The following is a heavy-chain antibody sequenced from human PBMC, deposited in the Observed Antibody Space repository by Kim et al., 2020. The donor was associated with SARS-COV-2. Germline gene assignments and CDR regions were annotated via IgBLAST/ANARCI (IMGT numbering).Heavy chain of an antibody. CDR1: GGSISSYY. J-gene: IGHJ3*02. CDR2: IYYSGST. Sequence: SETLSLTCTVSGGSISSYYWSWIRQPPGKGLEWIGYIYYSGSTNYNPSLKSRVTISVDTSKNQFSLKLSSVTAADTAVYYCARAGGAGGLQLPENDAFDIWGQGTMVTVSS. V-gene: IGHV4-59*13. D-gene: IGHD5-12*01. CDR3: ARAGGAGGLQLPENDAFDI.